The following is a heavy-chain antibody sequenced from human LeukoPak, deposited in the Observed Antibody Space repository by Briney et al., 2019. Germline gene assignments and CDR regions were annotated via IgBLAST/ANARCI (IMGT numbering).Heavy chain of an antibody. Sequence: SQTLSLTCPVSGGSISSGSYYWIWIRQPAGKGLEWIGRINPSGSTNYNPSLKSRVTISVDTSKNQFSLKLSSVTAADTAVYYCARGRWTSSNYNWFDPWGQGTLVTVSS. CDR3: ARGRWTSSNYNWFDP. CDR2: INPSGST. D-gene: IGHD5-24*01. CDR1: GGSISSGSYY. J-gene: IGHJ5*02. V-gene: IGHV4-61*02.